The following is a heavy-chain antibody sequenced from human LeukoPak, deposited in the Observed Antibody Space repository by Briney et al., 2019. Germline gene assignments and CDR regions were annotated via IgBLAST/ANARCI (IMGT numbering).Heavy chain of an antibody. J-gene: IGHJ3*02. V-gene: IGHV4-59*01. CDR3: ARSSYYYDSSGYDHAFDI. Sequence: SETLSLTCTASGGSISSYYWSWIRQPPGKGLEWIGYIYYSGSTNYNPSLKSRVTISVDTSKNQFSLKLSSVTAADTAVYYCARSSYYYDSSGYDHAFDIWGQGTMVTVSS. CDR1: GGSISSYY. D-gene: IGHD3-22*01. CDR2: IYYSGST.